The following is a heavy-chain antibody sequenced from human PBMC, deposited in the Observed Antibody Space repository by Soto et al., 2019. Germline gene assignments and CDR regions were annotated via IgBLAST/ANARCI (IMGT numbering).Heavy chain of an antibody. CDR3: ARGVKYGAYSRWFDP. J-gene: IGHJ5*02. CDR2: MNPNSGDT. Sequence: ASVKVSCKASGSTFTSYDINWVRQATGQGLEYLGWMNPNSGDTAYVQKFQGRLTMTWDTSITTAYMELSGLRSEDTALYFCARGVKYGAYSRWFDPWS. D-gene: IGHD4-17*01. CDR1: GSTFTSYD. V-gene: IGHV1-8*01.